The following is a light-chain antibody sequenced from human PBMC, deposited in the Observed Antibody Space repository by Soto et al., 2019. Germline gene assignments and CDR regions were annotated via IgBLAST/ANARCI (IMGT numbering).Light chain of an antibody. Sequence: EIVLTQSPATLSLSPGERATLSCRASQSVGSSLAWYQQKPGQAPRLLIYDASNRATGIPDRFSGSGSGTDFTLTISSLESEYFAVYYCLQRGDWPPLTFGQGTKVEIK. CDR2: DAS. J-gene: IGKJ1*01. CDR1: QSVGSS. CDR3: LQRGDWPPLT. V-gene: IGKV3-11*01.